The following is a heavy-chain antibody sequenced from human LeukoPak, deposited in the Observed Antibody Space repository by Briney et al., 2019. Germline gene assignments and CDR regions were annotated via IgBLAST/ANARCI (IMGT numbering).Heavy chain of an antibody. Sequence: ASVKVSCKASGGTFSSYAISWVRQAPGKGLEWMGGFDPEDGETIYAQKFQGRVTMTEDTSTDTAYMELSSLRSEDTAVYYCATGRGFNLDYWGQGTLVTVPS. CDR1: GGTFSSYA. J-gene: IGHJ4*02. D-gene: IGHD3-10*01. CDR3: ATGRGFNLDY. CDR2: FDPEDGET. V-gene: IGHV1-24*01.